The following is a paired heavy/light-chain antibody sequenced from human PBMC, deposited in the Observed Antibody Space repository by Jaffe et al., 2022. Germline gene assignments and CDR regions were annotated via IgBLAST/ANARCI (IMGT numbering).Heavy chain of an antibody. CDR1: GFTFSSYW. CDR3: ARGYPGVLGYCSGGSCQAKANFDY. Sequence: EVQLVESGGGLVQPGGSLRLSCAASGFTFSSYWMHWVRQAPGKGLVWVSRINSDGSSTSYADSVKGRFTISRDNAKNTLYLQMNSLRAEDTAVYYCARGYPGVLGYCSGGSCQAKANFDYWGQGTLVTVSS. J-gene: IGHJ4*02. V-gene: IGHV3-74*01. CDR2: INSDGSST. D-gene: IGHD2-15*01.
Light chain of an antibody. CDR1: QSLLHSDGKTY. J-gene: IGKJ5*01. CDR2: EVS. Sequence: DIVMTQTPLSLSVTPGQPASISCKSSQSLLHSDGKTYLYWYLQKPGQSPQLLIYEVSNRFSGVPDRFSGSGSGTDFTLKISRVEAEDVGVYYCMQSIQLPITFGQGTRLEIK. CDR3: MQSIQLPIT. V-gene: IGKV2D-29*02.